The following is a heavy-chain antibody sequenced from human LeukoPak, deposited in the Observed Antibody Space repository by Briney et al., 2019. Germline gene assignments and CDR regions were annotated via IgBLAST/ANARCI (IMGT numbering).Heavy chain of an antibody. V-gene: IGHV3-11*01. CDR2: IMGGGVSI. D-gene: IGHD5-18*01. CDR1: GFSFSDFY. Sequence: GSLRLSCATSGFSFSDFYTSWIRQAPGEGLEWVSYIMGGGVSIYYADSVRGRFTLSRDNAKKSLYLQMNSLRADDTAVYYCAREYNYGSLGKGWYYFDYWGQGPLVRVSS. J-gene: IGHJ4*02. CDR3: AREYNYGSLGKGWYYFDY.